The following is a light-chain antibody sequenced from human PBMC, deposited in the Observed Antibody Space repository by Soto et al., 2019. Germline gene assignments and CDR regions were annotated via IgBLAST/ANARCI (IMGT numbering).Light chain of an antibody. J-gene: IGKJ2*01. CDR3: QQYDNRPPYT. Sequence: ELVLTQSPGTLSLSPGERAKLSCRASQSVSNNYLAWYQQKPGQAPRLLIYGASNRATGIPDRFSGSGSGTEFTLTISSLQSEDVAVYYCQQYDNRPPYTFGQGTKVDI. CDR1: QSVSNNY. CDR2: GAS. V-gene: IGKV3-20*01.